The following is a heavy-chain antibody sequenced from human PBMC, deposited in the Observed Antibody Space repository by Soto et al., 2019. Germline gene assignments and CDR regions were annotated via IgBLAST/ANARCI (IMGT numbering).Heavy chain of an antibody. CDR1: GFTFSSYG. CDR2: ISGGGGST. V-gene: IGHV3-23*01. Sequence: SGGSLRLSCAASGFTFSSYGMSWVRQAPGKGLEWVSAISGGGGSTYYADSVKGRFTISRDNSKNTVYLQMNSLRAEDTALYYCAKGVYSTSSYFDYWGQGTLVTVSS. D-gene: IGHD6-6*01. J-gene: IGHJ4*02. CDR3: AKGVYSTSSYFDY.